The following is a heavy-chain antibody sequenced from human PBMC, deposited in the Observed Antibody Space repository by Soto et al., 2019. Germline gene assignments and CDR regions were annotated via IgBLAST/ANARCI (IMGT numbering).Heavy chain of an antibody. CDR2: SYYNGNT. J-gene: IGHJ4*02. Sequence: NPLEIRSLACTVSGGSIRSGGYYWSWIRQHPGEGLEWIGYSYYNGNTYYNPSLKSRVTMSVDTSKNQFSLKLSSVTAADTAVYYCATMVAAGDFDYGGQGTLVAVSS. CDR3: ATMVAAGDFDY. D-gene: IGHD6-19*01. V-gene: IGHV4-31*03. CDR1: GGSIRSGGYY.